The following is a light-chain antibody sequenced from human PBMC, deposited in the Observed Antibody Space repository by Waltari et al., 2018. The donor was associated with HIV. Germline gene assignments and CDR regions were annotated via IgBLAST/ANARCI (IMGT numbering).Light chain of an antibody. CDR2: GAS. Sequence: EIVLTQSPDTLSLSPGERPTLSCRASQTVTSNYLAWYQQKPGQAPSLLIYGASTRATGIPDRFSVSGSGTDFTLTISRLEPEDFAVYYCQQYGGSPPMNFGQGTRLEIK. CDR1: QTVTSNY. J-gene: IGKJ5*01. CDR3: QQYGGSPPMN. V-gene: IGKV3-20*01.